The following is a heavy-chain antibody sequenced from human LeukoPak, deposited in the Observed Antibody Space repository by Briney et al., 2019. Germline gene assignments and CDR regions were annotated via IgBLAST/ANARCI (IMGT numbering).Heavy chain of an antibody. V-gene: IGHV5-51*01. J-gene: IGHJ5*02. D-gene: IGHD4-17*01. CDR1: GYSFTSYW. Sequence: GESLKISCKGSGYSFTSYWIGWVRQMPGRGLEWMGIIYPGDSDTRYSPSFQGQVTISADKSISTAYLQWSSLRASDTAMYYCARVYGDPRWWFDPWGQGTLVTVSS. CDR2: IYPGDSDT. CDR3: ARVYGDPRWWFDP.